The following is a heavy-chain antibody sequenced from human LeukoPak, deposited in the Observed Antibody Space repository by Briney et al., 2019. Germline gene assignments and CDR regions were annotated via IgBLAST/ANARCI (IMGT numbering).Heavy chain of an antibody. J-gene: IGHJ4*02. CDR3: ARGVYGAYDY. D-gene: IGHD4-17*01. CDR1: GGSFRSGDFY. Sequence: SETLSLTCAVYGGSFRSGDFYWSWIRQPPGKGLEWIGYIYYSGSTNYKPSLKSRVTISVDTSKNQFSLKLSSVTAADTAVYYCARGVYGAYDYWGQGTLVTVSS. V-gene: IGHV4-31*11. CDR2: IYYSGST.